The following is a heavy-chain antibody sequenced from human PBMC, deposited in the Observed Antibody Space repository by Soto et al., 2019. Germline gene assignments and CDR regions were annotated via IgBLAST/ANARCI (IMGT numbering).Heavy chain of an antibody. CDR3: AKGLALMADH. Sequence: GGSLRLSCTDSGFSFNTYVIDWVRHAPGKGLEWVARMLYDGSKEYYADPVKGRFTISRDNSENTRYLQMDRRRVEDRAVYFCAKGLALMADHWGQGTPVTVSS. CDR1: GFSFNTYV. CDR2: MLYDGSKE. V-gene: IGHV3-30*18. D-gene: IGHD2-21*01. J-gene: IGHJ4*02.